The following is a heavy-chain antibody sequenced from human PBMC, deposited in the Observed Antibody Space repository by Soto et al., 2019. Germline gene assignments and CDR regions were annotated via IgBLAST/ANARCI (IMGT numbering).Heavy chain of an antibody. J-gene: IGHJ4*02. CDR3: ARGGQDFWSGPFDY. CDR2: IDTSGST. CDR1: GGSIINYY. D-gene: IGHD3-3*01. V-gene: IGHV4-4*07. Sequence: PSETLSLTCNVSGGSIINYYCNWILQPAGKGLEWIGRIDTSGSTNYNPSLKSRVTMSVDTSKQESSLKLSSVTAADTALYYCARGGQDFWSGPFDYWGRGALVTVSS.